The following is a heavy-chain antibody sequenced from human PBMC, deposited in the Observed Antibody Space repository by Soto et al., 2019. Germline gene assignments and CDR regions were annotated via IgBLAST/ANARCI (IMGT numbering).Heavy chain of an antibody. V-gene: IGHV1-3*01. J-gene: IGHJ3*02. CDR2: INAGNGNT. CDR1: GYTFTSYA. D-gene: IGHD2-15*01. Sequence: ASVKVSCKASGYTFTSYAMHWVRQAPGQRLEWMGWINAGNGNTKYSQKFQGRATITRDTSASTAYMELSSLRSEDTAVYYCARVQGYCSGGSCYDAFDIWGQGIMVT. CDR3: ARVQGYCSGGSCYDAFDI.